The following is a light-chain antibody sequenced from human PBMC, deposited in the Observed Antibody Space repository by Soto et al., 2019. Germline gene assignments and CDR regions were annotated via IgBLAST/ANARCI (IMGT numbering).Light chain of an antibody. CDR1: VLAKRY. CDR3: YSAADNNPHVV. J-gene: IGLJ2*01. Sequence: SYELTQPSSVSLSPGQTARITCSGDVLAKRYARWFQQKPGQAPLLVIYKDTERPSGIPERFSGSSSGTTVTLTISGAQVEDEADYYCYSAADNNPHVVFGGGTKLTVL. CDR2: KDT. V-gene: IGLV3-27*01.